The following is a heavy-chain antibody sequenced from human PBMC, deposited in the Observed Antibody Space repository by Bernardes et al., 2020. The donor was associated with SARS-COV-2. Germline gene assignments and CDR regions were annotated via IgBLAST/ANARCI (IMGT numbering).Heavy chain of an antibody. CDR1: GFTVSSNY. J-gene: IGHJ4*02. Sequence: GGSLRLSCAASGFTVSSNYMSWVRQAPGKGLEWVSVIYSGGNTYYADSMKDRFTISRDNSKNTLYLQMNSLRAEDTAVYYCARDYPDPADWGQGTLVTVSS. D-gene: IGHD6-13*01. CDR2: IYSGGNT. CDR3: ARDYPDPAD. V-gene: IGHV3-66*01.